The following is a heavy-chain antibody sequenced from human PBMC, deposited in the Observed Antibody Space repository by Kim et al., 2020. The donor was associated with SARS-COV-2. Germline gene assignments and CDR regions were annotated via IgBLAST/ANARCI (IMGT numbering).Heavy chain of an antibody. D-gene: IGHD2-21*02. CDR2: IIPIFGTA. CDR1: GGTFSSYA. J-gene: IGHJ6*02. Sequence: SVKVSCKASGGTFSSYAISWVRQAPGQGLEWMGGIIPIFGTANYAQKFQGRVTITADESTSTAYMELSSLRSEDTAVYYCARGGWDDYFSDYYYYYGMDVWGQGTTVTVSS. V-gene: IGHV1-69*13. CDR3: ARGGWDDYFSDYYYYYGMDV.